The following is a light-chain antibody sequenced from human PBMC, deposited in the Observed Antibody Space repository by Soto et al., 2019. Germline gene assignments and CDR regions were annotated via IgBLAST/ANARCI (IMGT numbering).Light chain of an antibody. V-gene: IGKV3-11*01. CDR3: QQRSSWLLT. Sequence: EIVLTQSPATLSLSPGERATLSCRASQSVSSYLAWYQQKPGQAPRLLIYDASNRATGIPARFSGSGTGTDFTLTISSREPEDFAVYYCQQRSSWLLTFGGGTKVEIK. CDR2: DAS. J-gene: IGKJ4*01. CDR1: QSVSSY.